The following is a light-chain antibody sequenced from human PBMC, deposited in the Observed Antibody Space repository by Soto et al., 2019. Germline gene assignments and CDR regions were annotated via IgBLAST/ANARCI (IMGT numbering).Light chain of an antibody. V-gene: IGKV3-20*01. CDR3: QQYGSSSFT. CDR1: QSISSNY. Sequence: DIVMTQSPLSLPVTPGEPATLSCWASQSISSNYLAWYQQKPGQPPRLLISGSSIRATGIPKRFSGSASGTNFTLTISSLEPEDFAVFYCQQYGSSSFTFGPGTKVDIK. J-gene: IGKJ3*01. CDR2: GSS.